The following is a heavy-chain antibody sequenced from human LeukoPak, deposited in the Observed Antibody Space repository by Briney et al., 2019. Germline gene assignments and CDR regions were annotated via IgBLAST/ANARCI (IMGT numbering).Heavy chain of an antibody. D-gene: IGHD3-22*01. V-gene: IGHV4-39*01. CDR1: GGSISSSGYY. CDR2: ISYTGST. Sequence: SETLSLTCTVSGGSISSSGYYWGWICQPPGKGLEWIGSISYTGSTYYNPSLKSRVTISVDTSKNQFSLKLTSVTAADTAVYYCAAYYYDSSGYLGCGQGTLVTVSS. J-gene: IGHJ4*02. CDR3: AAYYYDSSGYLG.